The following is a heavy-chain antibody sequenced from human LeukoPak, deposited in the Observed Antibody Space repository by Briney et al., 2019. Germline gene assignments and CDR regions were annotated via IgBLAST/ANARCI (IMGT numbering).Heavy chain of an antibody. Sequence: GRSLRLSCAASGFTFSSYGMHWVRQAPGKGLEWVAVIWYDGSNKYYADSVKGRFTISRDNSKNTLYLQMNSLRAEDTAVYSCAREHESYYYYGMDVWGQRAPGTVSS. J-gene: IGHJ6*01. CDR1: GFTFSSYG. V-gene: IGHV3-33*01. CDR3: AREHESYYYYGMDV. CDR2: IWYDGSNK.